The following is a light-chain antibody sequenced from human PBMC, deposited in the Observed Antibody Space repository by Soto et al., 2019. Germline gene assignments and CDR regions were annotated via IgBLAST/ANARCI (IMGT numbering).Light chain of an antibody. CDR1: QGISSY. V-gene: IGKV1-9*01. CDR3: QQLNSYPLT. Sequence: IQLTQSPTSLSASIGDRVPVTCRASQGISSYLAWYQQKPGKAPKLLIYAASTLQSGVPSRFSGSGYGTDFILTISSLQPEDSATYYCQQLNSYPLTFGGGTKVEIK. CDR2: AAS. J-gene: IGKJ4*01.